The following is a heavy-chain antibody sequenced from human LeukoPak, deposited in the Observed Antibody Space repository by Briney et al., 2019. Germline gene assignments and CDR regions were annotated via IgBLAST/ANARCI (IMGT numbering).Heavy chain of an antibody. D-gene: IGHD3-3*01. J-gene: IGHJ4*02. Sequence: ASENLSLTCTVSGVSSNSSSCFWGWIRHPPEKGLEGIGCIYYSGSTYYNPSLKSRGTITVDRSKNQFSLNLSSVVAADRAVYYCARVCITIFRVVMKYFDYWGEGSLVTVSS. CDR3: ARVCITIFRVVMKYFDY. CDR1: GVSSNSSSCF. CDR2: IYYSGST. V-gene: IGHV4-39*01.